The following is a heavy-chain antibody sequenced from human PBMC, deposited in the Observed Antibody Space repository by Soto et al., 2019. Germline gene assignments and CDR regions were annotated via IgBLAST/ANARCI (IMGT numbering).Heavy chain of an antibody. CDR1: GYTKTSYA. V-gene: IGHV1-3*01. J-gene: IGHJ3*02. CDR2: INAGNGNT. Sequence: ASVKVSCKASGYTKTSYAMHWVRQAPGQRLEWMGWINAGNGNTKYSQKFQGRVTITRDTSASTAYMELSSLRSEDTAVYYCATIAAAGNDAFDIWGQGTMVIVSS. D-gene: IGHD6-13*01. CDR3: ATIAAAGNDAFDI.